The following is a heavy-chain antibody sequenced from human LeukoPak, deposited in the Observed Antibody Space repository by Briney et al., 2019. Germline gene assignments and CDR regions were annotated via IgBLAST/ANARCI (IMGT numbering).Heavy chain of an antibody. CDR2: IIPIFGTA. V-gene: IGHV1-69*13. J-gene: IGHJ3*02. Sequence: GASVKVSCKASGGTFSSYAISWVRQAPGQGLEWMGGIIPIFGTANYAQKFQGRVTITADESTSTAYMELRSLRSDDTAVYYCARGLLQLWLTTAFDIWGQGTMVTVSS. CDR1: GGTFSSYA. D-gene: IGHD5-18*01. CDR3: ARGLLQLWLTTAFDI.